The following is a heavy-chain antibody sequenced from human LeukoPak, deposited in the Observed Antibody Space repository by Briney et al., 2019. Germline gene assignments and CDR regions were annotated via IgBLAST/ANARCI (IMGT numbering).Heavy chain of an antibody. CDR1: GYTFTSYY. V-gene: IGHV1-46*01. CDR3: ARDSLWFGELATRFSYYYMDV. Sequence: ASVKVSCRASGYTFTSYYMHWARQAPGQGLEWMGIINPSGGSTSYAQKFQGRVTMTRDMSTSTVYMELSSLRSEDTAVYYCARDSLWFGELATRFSYYYMDVWGKGTTVTVSS. J-gene: IGHJ6*03. D-gene: IGHD3-10*01. CDR2: INPSGGST.